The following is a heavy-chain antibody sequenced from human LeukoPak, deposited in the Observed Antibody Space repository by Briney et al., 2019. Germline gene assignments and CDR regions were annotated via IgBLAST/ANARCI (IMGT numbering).Heavy chain of an antibody. CDR1: GGSISTDLYY. J-gene: IGHJ5*02. CDR3: ARGSGWNSFDP. CDR2: IYSSGWT. Sequence: SQTLSLTCTVSGGSISTDLYYWTWLRQPAGKGLEWIGRIYSSGWTDYNPPLKSRVSISIDTSKNHFSLKMSLATAADTALYYCARGSGWNSFDPWGQGTLVTVSS. D-gene: IGHD6-19*01. V-gene: IGHV4-61*02.